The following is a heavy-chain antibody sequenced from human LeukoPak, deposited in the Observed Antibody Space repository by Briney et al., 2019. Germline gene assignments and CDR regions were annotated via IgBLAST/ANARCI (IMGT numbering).Heavy chain of an antibody. V-gene: IGHV1-46*01. CDR3: AREAFSLHAFDY. Sequence: GASVKVSCKASGYTFTSNYIHWVRQAPGQGLEWMGLIFPSGGTTAYAQRFQDRVTMTRDTSTNTVYMELSSLTSEDTAVYYCAREAFSLHAFDYWGQGTLVTVSS. CDR2: IFPSGGTT. J-gene: IGHJ4*02. CDR1: GYTFTSNY.